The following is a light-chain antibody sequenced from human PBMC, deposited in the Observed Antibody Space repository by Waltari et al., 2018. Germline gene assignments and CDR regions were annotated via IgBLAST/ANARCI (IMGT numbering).Light chain of an antibody. CDR3: YSTDRGGQNRGV. CDR2: DDT. CDR1: DVPKRF. Sequence: SYELTQSPSVSVSPGHTARITCPGDDVPKRFVFWYQQKSGQVPVLVIYDDTERPSGIPERFSGSSSGTMATLTISGAQVEDEADYYCYSTDRGGQNRGVFGGGTKLTVL. V-gene: IGLV3-10*01. J-gene: IGLJ2*01.